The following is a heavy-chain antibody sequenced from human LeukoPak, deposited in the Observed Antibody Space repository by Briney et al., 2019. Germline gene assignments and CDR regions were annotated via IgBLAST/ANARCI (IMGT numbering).Heavy chain of an antibody. Sequence: SETLSLTCAVYGGSFSGYYWSWIRQPPGKGLEWIGGINHSGSTNYNPSLKSRVTISVDTSKNQFSLKLSSVTAADTAVYYCARGRYCSGGSRGCYFDYWGQGTLVTVSS. CDR1: GGSFSGYY. V-gene: IGHV4-34*01. D-gene: IGHD2-15*01. J-gene: IGHJ4*02. CDR3: ARGRYCSGGSRGCYFDY. CDR2: INHSGST.